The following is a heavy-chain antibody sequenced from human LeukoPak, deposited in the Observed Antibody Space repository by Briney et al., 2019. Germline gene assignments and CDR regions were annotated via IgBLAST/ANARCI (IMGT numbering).Heavy chain of an antibody. Sequence: GGSLRLSCAASGFTISSFWMSWVRQAPGKGLEWVAHIKEDGSMLSYVDSVKGRFTISRDNAKNSVYLQMNSLRGEDTAVYYCARDRYFDWLFPRRNDAFDIWGQGTMVTVSS. CDR3: ARDRYFDWLFPRRNDAFDI. D-gene: IGHD3-9*01. CDR1: GFTISSFW. CDR2: IKEDGSML. J-gene: IGHJ3*02. V-gene: IGHV3-7*01.